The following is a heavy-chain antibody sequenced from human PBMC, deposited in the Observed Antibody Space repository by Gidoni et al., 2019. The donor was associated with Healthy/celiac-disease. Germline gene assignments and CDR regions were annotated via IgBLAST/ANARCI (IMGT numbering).Heavy chain of an antibody. V-gene: IGHV3-30-3*01. CDR1: GFTFSSYA. CDR2: ISYDGSNK. Sequence: QVQLVESGGGVVQPGRSLRLSCAASGFTFSSYAMHWVRQAPGKGLEWVAVISYDGSNKYYADSVKGRFTISRDNSKNTLYLQMNSLRAEDTAVYYCARDKGDILTGNNWFDPWGQGTLVTVSS. CDR3: ARDKGDILTGNNWFDP. D-gene: IGHD3-9*01. J-gene: IGHJ5*02.